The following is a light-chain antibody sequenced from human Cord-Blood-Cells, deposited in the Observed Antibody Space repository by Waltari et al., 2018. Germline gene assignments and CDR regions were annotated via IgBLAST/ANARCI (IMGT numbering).Light chain of an antibody. V-gene: IGLV2-11*01. CDR1: SSDVGGYNS. CDR2: DVS. J-gene: IGLJ1*01. CDR3: CSYAGSYTYV. Sequence: QSALTQPRSVSGSPGQSVTIPCTGTSSDVGGYNSVPWYQQHPGKAPNLMIYDVSKRPSGVPDRFSGSKSGNTASLTISGLQAEDEADYYCCSYAGSYTYVFGTGTKVTVL.